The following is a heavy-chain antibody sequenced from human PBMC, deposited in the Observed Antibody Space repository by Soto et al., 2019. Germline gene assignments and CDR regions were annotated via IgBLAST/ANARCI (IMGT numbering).Heavy chain of an antibody. Sequence: QVQLQESGPGLVKPSETLSLTCTVSGGSISSYYWSWIRQPPGKGLEWIGYIYYSGSTNYNPSLQSRVTISVDTSKNQFPLKMSSVTAADTAVYYCARVVGSYYYYYMDVWGKGTTVTVSS. CDR2: IYYSGST. CDR1: GGSISSYY. J-gene: IGHJ6*03. CDR3: ARVVGSYYYYYMDV. V-gene: IGHV4-59*01.